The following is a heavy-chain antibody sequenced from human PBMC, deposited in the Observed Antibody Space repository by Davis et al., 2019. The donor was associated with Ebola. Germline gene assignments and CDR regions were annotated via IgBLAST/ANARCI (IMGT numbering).Heavy chain of an antibody. J-gene: IGHJ6*02. Sequence: GESLKISCAASGFTFSSYGMHWVRQAPGKGLEWVAVISYDGSNKYYADSVKGRFTISRDNSKNTLYLQMNSLRAEDTAVYYCAKAGYYDTADGMDVWGQGTTVTVSS. CDR1: GFTFSSYG. V-gene: IGHV3-30*18. CDR2: ISYDGSNK. CDR3: AKAGYYDTADGMDV. D-gene: IGHD3-22*01.